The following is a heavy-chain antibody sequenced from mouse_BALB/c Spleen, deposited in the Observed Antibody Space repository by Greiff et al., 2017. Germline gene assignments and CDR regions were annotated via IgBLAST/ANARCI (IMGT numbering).Heavy chain of an antibody. CDR2: IWAGGST. V-gene: IGHV2-9*02. J-gene: IGHJ3*01. CDR3: ARGPPYDYDGAWFAY. D-gene: IGHD2-4*01. Sequence: VKLMESGPGLVAPSQSLSITCTVSGFSLTSYGVHWVRQPPGKGLEWLGVIWAGGSTNYNSALMSRLSISKDNSKSQVFLKMNSLQTDDTAMYYCARGPPYDYDGAWFAYWGQGTLVTVSA. CDR1: GFSLTSYG.